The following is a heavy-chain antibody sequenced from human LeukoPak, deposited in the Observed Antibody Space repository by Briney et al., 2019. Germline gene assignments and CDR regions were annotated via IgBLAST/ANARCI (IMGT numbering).Heavy chain of an antibody. D-gene: IGHD1-26*01. CDR2: ISGYNGNT. J-gene: IGHJ4*02. V-gene: IGHV1-18*01. CDR1: GYTFSDYG. Sequence: ASVKVSCKASGYTFSDYGISWVRQAPGQGLEWMGWISGYNGNTNYAQKLQGRVTMTRDTSTRTTYMELRSLKSDDTAVYYCGRSREGLYNGSSLDYWGQGTLVIVSS. CDR3: GRSREGLYNGSSLDY.